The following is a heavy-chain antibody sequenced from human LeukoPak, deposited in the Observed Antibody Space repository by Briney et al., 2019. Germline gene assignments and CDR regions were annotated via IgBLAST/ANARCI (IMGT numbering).Heavy chain of an antibody. J-gene: IGHJ4*02. V-gene: IGHV1-24*01. D-gene: IGHD6-19*01. CDR2: FDPEDGET. CDR1: GYTPTELS. Sequence: ASVKVSCKVSGYTPTELSMHWVRQAPGKGLEWMGGFDPEDGETIYAQKFQGRVTMTEDTSTDTAYMELSSLRSEDTAVYYCATSALITVAGTFDYWGQGTLVTVSS. CDR3: ATSALITVAGTFDY.